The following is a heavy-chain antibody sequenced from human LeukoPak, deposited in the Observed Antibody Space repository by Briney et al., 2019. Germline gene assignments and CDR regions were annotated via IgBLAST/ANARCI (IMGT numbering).Heavy chain of an antibody. V-gene: IGHV3-48*03. J-gene: IGHJ4*02. D-gene: IGHD6-13*01. CDR3: AKDRSRSWAIDY. CDR2: ISRSGDAV. CDR1: GFTFRTSE. Sequence: PGGSLRLSCAASGFTFRTSEMIWVRQAPGKGLEWLPYISRSGDAVYYADSVRGRFTISRDNAKHSLYLQMNSLRAEDTAVYYCAKDRSRSWAIDYWGQGTLVTVSS.